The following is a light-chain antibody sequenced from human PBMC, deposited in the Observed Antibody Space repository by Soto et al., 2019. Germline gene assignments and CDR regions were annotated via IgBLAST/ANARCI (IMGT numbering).Light chain of an antibody. J-gene: IGLJ2*01. CDR2: EVS. V-gene: IGLV2-8*01. CDR3: SSYTSSSTVL. CDR1: SSDIGVYNY. Sequence: QSALTQPPSASGSPGQSVTISCTGTSSDIGVYNYVSWYQQHPGKAPKLMIYEVSKRPSGVPDRFSGSKSGNTASLTVSGLQAEDEADYYCSSYTSSSTVLFGGGTKLTVL.